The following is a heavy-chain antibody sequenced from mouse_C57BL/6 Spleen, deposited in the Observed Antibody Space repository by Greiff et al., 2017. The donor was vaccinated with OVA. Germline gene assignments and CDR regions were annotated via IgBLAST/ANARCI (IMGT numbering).Heavy chain of an antibody. D-gene: IGHD3-2*02. CDR2: IDPENGDT. CDR1: GFNIKDDY. J-gene: IGHJ2*01. Sequence: VQLQQSGAELVRPGASVKLSCTASGFNIKDDYMHWVKQRPEQGLEWIGWIDPENGDTEYASKFQGKATITADPSSNTAYLQLSSLTSEDTAVYYCTTWSSSDPFDYWGQGTTLTVSS. CDR3: TTWSSSDPFDY. V-gene: IGHV14-4*01.